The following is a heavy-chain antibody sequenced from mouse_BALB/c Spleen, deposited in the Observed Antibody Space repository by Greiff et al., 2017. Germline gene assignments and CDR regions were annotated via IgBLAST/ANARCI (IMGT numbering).Heavy chain of an antibody. D-gene: IGHD1-1*01. CDR3: ARLGHYYGSSPWFAY. CDR1: GYTFTSYW. Sequence: QVQLKESGAELAKPGASVKMSCKASGYTFTSYWMHWVKQRPGQGLEWIGYINPSTGYTEYNQKFKDKATLTADKSSSTAYMQLSSLTSEDSAVYYCARLGHYYGSSPWFAYWGQGTLVTVSA. CDR2: INPSTGYT. V-gene: IGHV1-7*01. J-gene: IGHJ3*01.